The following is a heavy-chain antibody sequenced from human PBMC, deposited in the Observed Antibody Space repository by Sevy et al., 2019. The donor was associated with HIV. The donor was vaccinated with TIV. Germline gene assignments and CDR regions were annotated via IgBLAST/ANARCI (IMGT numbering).Heavy chain of an antibody. D-gene: IGHD1-26*01. J-gene: IGHJ4*02. V-gene: IGHV3-23*01. CDR1: GFTFSSYA. CDR2: ISGSGGST. CDR3: AKDRRSIVGAYTFDY. Sequence: GGSLRLSCAASGFTFSSYAMSWVRQAPGKGLEWVSAISGSGGSTYYADSVKGRFTISRDNSKNTLYLQMNSLRAEDTAVYYCAKDRRSIVGAYTFDYWGQGTLVTVSS.